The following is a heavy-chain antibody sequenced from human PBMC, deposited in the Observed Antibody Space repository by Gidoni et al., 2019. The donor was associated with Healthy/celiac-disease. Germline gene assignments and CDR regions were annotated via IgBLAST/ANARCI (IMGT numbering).Heavy chain of an antibody. Sequence: QVQLVESGGGLVKPGGSLRLSCAASGFTFSDYYMSWIRQAPGKGLEWVSYISSSGSTIYYADSVKGRFTISRDNAKNSLYLQMNSLGAEDTAVYYCARDRVAARVTAINWFDPWGQGTLVTVSS. CDR2: ISSSGSTI. V-gene: IGHV3-11*01. CDR1: GFTFSDYY. J-gene: IGHJ5*02. CDR3: ARDRVAARVTAINWFDP. D-gene: IGHD6-6*01.